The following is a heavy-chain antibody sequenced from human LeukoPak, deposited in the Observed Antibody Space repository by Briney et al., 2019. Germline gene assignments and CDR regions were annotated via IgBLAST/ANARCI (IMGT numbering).Heavy chain of an antibody. CDR1: GGSISSGGYY. CDR3: ARGYFNILSGYYVPH. Sequence: SDTLSLTCTVSGGSISSGGYYWSWIRQHPGKGLEWIGYMYYSGSTSYNPSLKSRVTISVDTSQNQFSLKLSSVTAADTAVYYCARGYFNILSGYYVPHWGQGTLVTVSS. J-gene: IGHJ4*02. CDR2: MYYSGST. D-gene: IGHD3-9*01. V-gene: IGHV4-31*03.